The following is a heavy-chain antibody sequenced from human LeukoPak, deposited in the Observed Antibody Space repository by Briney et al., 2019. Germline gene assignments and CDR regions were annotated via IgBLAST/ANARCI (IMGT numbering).Heavy chain of an antibody. V-gene: IGHV1-8*01. D-gene: IGHD1-26*01. CDR2: MNPSSGNT. J-gene: IGHJ4*02. CDR3: ARGEVGEWELPGAYY. CDR1: GYTFTRYD. Sequence: ASVKVSCKASGYTFTRYDMNWVRQASGQGLEWMGWMNPSSGNTRYAQNFPGRVTMTRPTSLPPAYMELSALRSEDTAVYYCARGEVGEWELPGAYYWGQGTLVTVSS.